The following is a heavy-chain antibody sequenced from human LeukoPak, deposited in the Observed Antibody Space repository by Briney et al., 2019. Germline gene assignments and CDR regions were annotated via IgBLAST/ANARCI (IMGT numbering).Heavy chain of an antibody. Sequence: GGSLRLSCAASGFTFSSYAMSWVRQAPGKGLEWVSAISGSGGSTYYADSVKGRFTISRDNSKNTLYLQMNSLRAEDTAVYYCAKDKIRYCSSTSCYALGAYYYYYYGMDVWGQGTTVTVSS. J-gene: IGHJ6*02. CDR2: ISGSGGST. CDR3: AKDKIRYCSSTSCYALGAYYYYYYGMDV. V-gene: IGHV3-23*01. D-gene: IGHD2-2*01. CDR1: GFTFSSYA.